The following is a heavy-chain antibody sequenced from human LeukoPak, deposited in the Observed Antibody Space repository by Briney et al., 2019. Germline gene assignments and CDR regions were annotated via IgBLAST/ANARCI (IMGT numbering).Heavy chain of an antibody. D-gene: IGHD1-26*01. V-gene: IGHV3-64*01. CDR1: GFTFSDYT. CDR3: ARVKAGATISDFYYYYMDV. Sequence: PGGCLRPSCAASGFTFSDYTMRWVGQAPGKRLEYVSAITSNGGNIHYANSVKGRFTISRDNSKNSLYLQMGGLRTEDMAVYHCARVKAGATISDFYYYYMDVWGKGTTVTVSS. CDR2: ITSNGGNI. J-gene: IGHJ6*03.